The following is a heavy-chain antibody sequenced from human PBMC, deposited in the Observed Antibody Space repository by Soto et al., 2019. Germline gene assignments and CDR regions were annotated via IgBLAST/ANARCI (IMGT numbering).Heavy chain of an antibody. J-gene: IGHJ4*02. CDR2: IYYSGST. Sequence: PSETLSLTCTVSGGSVSSSSYYWGWVRQPPGKGLEWIGYIYYSGSTNYNPSLKSRVTISVDTSKNQFSLKLSSVTAADTAVYYCARDYYGSGSIDYWGQGTLVTVSS. CDR1: GGSVSSSSYY. V-gene: IGHV4-61*01. CDR3: ARDYYGSGSIDY. D-gene: IGHD3-10*01.